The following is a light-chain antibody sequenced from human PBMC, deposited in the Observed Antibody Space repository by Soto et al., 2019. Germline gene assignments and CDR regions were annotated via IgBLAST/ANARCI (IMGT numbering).Light chain of an antibody. CDR2: NNN. Sequence: QSALTQPASVSGSPGQSITISCTGTSSDVGGYNYVYWYRQLPGTAPNLLIYNNNERPSGVSDRFSGSKSGTSASLAITGLRSEDEADYYCAAWHDTPSHDVFGTGTKVTVL. CDR3: AAWHDTPSHDV. J-gene: IGLJ1*01. V-gene: IGLV1-47*02. CDR1: SSDVGGYNY.